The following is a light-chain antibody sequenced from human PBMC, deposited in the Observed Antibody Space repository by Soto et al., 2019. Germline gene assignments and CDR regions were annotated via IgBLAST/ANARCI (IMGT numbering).Light chain of an antibody. V-gene: IGKV3-11*01. J-gene: IGKJ4*01. Sequence: EIVLTQYPATLSLSPGDRATLSCRASQSIVIYLAWYQQTPGQSPRLLIYEASNRATGVPAKFSGTGSGTDFTLTISSLESEDFGIYYCQQRSTWPLTFGGGTRVEI. CDR3: QQRSTWPLT. CDR2: EAS. CDR1: QSIVIY.